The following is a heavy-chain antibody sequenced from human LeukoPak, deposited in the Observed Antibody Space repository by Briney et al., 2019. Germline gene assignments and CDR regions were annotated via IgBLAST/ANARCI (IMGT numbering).Heavy chain of an antibody. CDR3: ARIPLGYSGAYYFDY. V-gene: IGHV4-4*09. J-gene: IGHJ4*02. Sequence: SETLSLTCTVSRGSISGSIRSYYWSWLRQPPGKGLEWIGYISSSGSVNDNPTLRSRVTISVDTSKNQFFLNLSSVSAADTAVYYCARIPLGYSGAYYFDYWGQGTLVTVSP. D-gene: IGHD5-12*01. CDR2: ISSSGSV. CDR1: RGSISGSIRSYY.